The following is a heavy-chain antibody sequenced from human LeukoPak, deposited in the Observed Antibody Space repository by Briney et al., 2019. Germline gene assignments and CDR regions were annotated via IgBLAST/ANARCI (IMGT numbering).Heavy chain of an antibody. V-gene: IGHV3-30*04. D-gene: IGHD6-13*01. J-gene: IGHJ4*02. CDR3: ARESSSWQGGLDY. Sequence: PGGALRLSCAASGFTFSSYAMHWVRQGPGQGVEGGAVISYDGSNKYYADSVKGRFTISRDNSKNTLYLQMNSLRAEDTAVYYCARESSSWQGGLDYWGQGTLVTVSS. CDR2: ISYDGSNK. CDR1: GFTFSSYA.